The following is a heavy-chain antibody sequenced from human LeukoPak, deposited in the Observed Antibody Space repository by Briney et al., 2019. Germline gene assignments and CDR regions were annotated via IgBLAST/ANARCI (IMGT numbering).Heavy chain of an antibody. V-gene: IGHV4-30-2*01. CDR1: GGSISSGGYY. Sequence: KSSETLSLTCTVSGGSISSGGYYWSWIRQPPGKGLEWIGYIYHSGSTYYNPSLKSRVTISVDRSKSQFSLKLSSVTAADTAVYYCARVTHCSSTSCYTKGGTYYYYYMDVWGKGTTVTVTS. CDR3: ARVTHCSSTSCYTKGGTYYYYYMDV. D-gene: IGHD2-2*02. CDR2: IYHSGST. J-gene: IGHJ6*03.